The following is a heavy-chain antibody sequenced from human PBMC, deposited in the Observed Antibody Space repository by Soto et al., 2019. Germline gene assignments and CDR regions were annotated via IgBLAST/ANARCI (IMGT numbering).Heavy chain of an antibody. J-gene: IGHJ4*02. D-gene: IGHD6-19*01. CDR1: GFTVSSNY. CDR2: IYSGGST. Sequence: GGSLRLSCAASGFTVSSNYMSWVRQAPGKGLEWVSVIYSGGSTYYADSVKGRFTISRDNSKNTLYLQMNSLRAEGTAVYYCARARGWQNPFDYWGQGTLVTVSS. V-gene: IGHV3-53*01. CDR3: ARARGWQNPFDY.